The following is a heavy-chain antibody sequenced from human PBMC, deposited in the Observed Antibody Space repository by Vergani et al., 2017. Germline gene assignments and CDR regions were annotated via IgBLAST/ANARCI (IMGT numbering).Heavy chain of an antibody. J-gene: IGHJ5*02. V-gene: IGHV1-69*04. CDR2: FIPILGIA. CDR3: ARALVVVAATQFDP. D-gene: IGHD2-15*01. Sequence: QFKLLHSGAEVKKPGSSVKVSCKALGGTFSSYSISWVRQAPGQGLEWMGRFIPILGIANYAQKFQGRVPMTADKSTSTAYMELSSLRSEATAVYYCARALVVVAATQFDPWGQGTLVTVSS. CDR1: GGTFSSYS.